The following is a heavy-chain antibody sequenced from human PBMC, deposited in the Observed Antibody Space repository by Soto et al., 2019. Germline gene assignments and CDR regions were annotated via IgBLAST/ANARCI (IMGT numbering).Heavy chain of an antibody. CDR2: TYYRSKWYN. CDR1: VDSVSSNSAA. Sequence: SQTLSLTCAISVDSVSSNSAAWNWIRQSPSRGLEWLGRTYYRSKWYNDYAVSVKSRITINPDTSRNQFSLQLNSVTPEDTAVYYCARHKQWLVHFGAFDIWGQGAMVTVSS. CDR3: ARHKQWLVHFGAFDI. D-gene: IGHD6-19*01. V-gene: IGHV6-1*01. J-gene: IGHJ3*02.